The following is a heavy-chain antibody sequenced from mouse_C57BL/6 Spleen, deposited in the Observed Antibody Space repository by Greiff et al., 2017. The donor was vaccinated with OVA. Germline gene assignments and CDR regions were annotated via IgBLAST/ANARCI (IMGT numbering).Heavy chain of an antibody. CDR2: IYPGDGDT. CDR3: AGTGPYYFDY. CDR1: GYAFSSSW. D-gene: IGHD4-1*01. V-gene: IGHV1-82*01. J-gene: IGHJ2*01. Sequence: VQLQESGPELVKPGASVKISCKASGYAFSSSWMNWVKQRPGKGLEWIGRIYPGDGDTNYNGKFKGKATLTADKSSSTAYMPLSSLTSEDSAVYFCAGTGPYYFDYWGQGTTLTVSS.